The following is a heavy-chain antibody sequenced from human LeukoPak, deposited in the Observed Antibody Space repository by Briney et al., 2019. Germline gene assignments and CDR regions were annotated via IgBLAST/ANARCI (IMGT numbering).Heavy chain of an antibody. CDR1: GFTFSSYA. Sequence: GGSLRLSCAASGFTFSSYAMSWVRQAPGKGLEGASAISGSGGSTYYADSVKGRFTISRDDSKNTLYLQMNSLRAEDTAVYYCATALRYFDWPVGPYFDYWGQGTLVTVSS. D-gene: IGHD3-9*01. J-gene: IGHJ4*02. CDR3: ATALRYFDWPVGPYFDY. V-gene: IGHV3-23*01. CDR2: ISGSGGST.